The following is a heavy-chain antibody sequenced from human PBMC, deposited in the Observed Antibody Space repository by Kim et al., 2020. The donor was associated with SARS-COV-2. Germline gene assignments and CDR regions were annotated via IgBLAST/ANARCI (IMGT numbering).Heavy chain of an antibody. CDR2: IWYDGSNK. J-gene: IGHJ4*02. Sequence: GGSLRLSCAASGFTFSSYGMHWVRQAPGKGLEWVAVIWYDGSNKYYADSVKGRFTISRDNSKNTLYLQMNSLRAEDTAVYYCARDQTHITMVQGPTYYFDYWGQGTLVTVSS. CDR1: GFTFSSYG. CDR3: ARDQTHITMVQGPTYYFDY. D-gene: IGHD3-10*01. V-gene: IGHV3-33*01.